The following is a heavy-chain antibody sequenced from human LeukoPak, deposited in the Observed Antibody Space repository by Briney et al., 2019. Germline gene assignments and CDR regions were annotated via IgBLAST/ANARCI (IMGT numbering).Heavy chain of an antibody. J-gene: IGHJ4*02. V-gene: IGHV3-11*06. D-gene: IGHD6-13*01. Sequence: KPSQTLSLTCTVSGGSISSGGYYMSWIRQAPGKGLEWLSYISGSGSHTPYADSVKGRFTVSRDNAKNSLSLELNSLRVDDTAIYYCARVGSTTEAGTPDYWGQGTLVTVSS. CDR3: ARVGSTTEAGTPDY. CDR2: ISGSGSHT. CDR1: GGSISSGGYY.